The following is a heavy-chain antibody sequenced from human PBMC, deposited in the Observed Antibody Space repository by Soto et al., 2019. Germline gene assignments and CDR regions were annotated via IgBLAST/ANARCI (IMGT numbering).Heavy chain of an antibody. J-gene: IGHJ3*02. CDR3: ASGDYDILTGSRDDAFDI. CDR2: IYPGDSDT. CDR1: GYSFTSYW. D-gene: IGHD3-9*01. Sequence: PGESLKISCKGSGYSFTSYWIGWVRQMPGKGLEWMGIIYPGDSDTRYSPSFQGQVTISADKSISTAYLQWSSLKASDTAMYYCASGDYDILTGSRDDAFDIWGQGTMVTVSS. V-gene: IGHV5-51*01.